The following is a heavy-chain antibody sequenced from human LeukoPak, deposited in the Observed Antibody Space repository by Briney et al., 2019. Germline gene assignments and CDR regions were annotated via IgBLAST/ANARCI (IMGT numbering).Heavy chain of an antibody. J-gene: IGHJ4*02. CDR1: GFTFSSYW. CDR2: INSDVSST. Sequence: GGSLRLSCAASGFTFSSYWTHWVRQAPGKGLVWVSRINSDVSSTSYADSVKGRFTISRDNAKNTLYLQMNSLRAEDTAVYYCAGHDYGSGNWGQGTLVTVSS. CDR3: AGHDYGSGN. D-gene: IGHD3-10*01. V-gene: IGHV3-74*01.